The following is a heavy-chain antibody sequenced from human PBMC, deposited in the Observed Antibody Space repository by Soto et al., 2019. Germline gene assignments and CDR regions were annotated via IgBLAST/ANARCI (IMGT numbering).Heavy chain of an antibody. Sequence: QVQLVQSGAEVKKPGASVKVSCKASGYSFTGYYIHWVRQAPGQGLEWMGWINPNYGGTKFAQKFQGRVTMTRDTPISTAYLELSRLTSDDTAVYYCARVGNTMAALGGWFGMDVWGQGTTVTVSS. D-gene: IGHD3-16*01. CDR3: ARVGNTMAALGGWFGMDV. V-gene: IGHV1-2*02. J-gene: IGHJ6*02. CDR2: INPNYGGT. CDR1: GYSFTGYY.